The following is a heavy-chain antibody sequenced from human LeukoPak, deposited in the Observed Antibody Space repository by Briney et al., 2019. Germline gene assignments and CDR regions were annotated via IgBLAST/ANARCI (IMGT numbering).Heavy chain of an antibody. CDR3: ARQDDSSGYYPYYFDY. V-gene: IGHV5-51*01. Sequence: GESLKISCKASGYSFTSYWIGWVRQMPGKGLEWMGIIYPGDSDTRYSPSFQGQVTISADKSISTAYLQWSSLKASDTAMYYCARQDDSSGYYPYYFDYWGQGTLVTVSS. CDR1: GYSFTSYW. D-gene: IGHD3-22*01. CDR2: IYPGDSDT. J-gene: IGHJ4*02.